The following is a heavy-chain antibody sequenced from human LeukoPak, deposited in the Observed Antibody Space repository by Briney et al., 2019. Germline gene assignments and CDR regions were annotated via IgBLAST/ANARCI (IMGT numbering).Heavy chain of an antibody. CDR3: AKGAHYYDSSGYYLDIDY. CDR1: GFIFSSYN. CDR2: INPNGDYI. J-gene: IGHJ4*02. V-gene: IGHV3-21*04. D-gene: IGHD3-22*01. Sequence: GGSLRLSWAASGFIFSSYNMNRVRQAPGKGLEWVSSINPNGDYIYYADSVKGRFTISRDNAKNSLYLQMNSLRAEDTALYYCAKGAHYYDSSGYYLDIDYWGQGTLVTVSS.